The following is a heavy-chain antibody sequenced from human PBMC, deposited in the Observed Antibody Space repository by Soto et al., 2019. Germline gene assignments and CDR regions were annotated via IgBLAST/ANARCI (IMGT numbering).Heavy chain of an antibody. CDR1: GFTFSDYY. V-gene: IGHV3-11*01. CDR2: IRSSGSTI. J-gene: IGHJ6*02. Sequence: QVQLVESGGGLVKPGGSLRLSCAASGFTFSDYYMSWIRQAPGKGLEWGSYIRSSGSTIYYADSVKGRLTISRDNAKNSWYLKMNSLRAEDTAVYYCASPTVTPHYGMDVWGQGTTVTVSS. CDR3: ASPTVTPHYGMDV. D-gene: IGHD4-17*01.